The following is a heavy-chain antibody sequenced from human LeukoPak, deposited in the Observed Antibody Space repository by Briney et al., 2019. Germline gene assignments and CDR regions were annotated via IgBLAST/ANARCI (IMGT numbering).Heavy chain of an antibody. J-gene: IGHJ4*02. CDR2: IYPDDSDT. D-gene: IGHD1-26*01. Sequence: GESLKISCKASGYSFTTHWIGWVRQMPGKGLEWMGIIYPDDSDTKYSPSFQGQVTISADKSISTAFLQWSGLKASDTAMYYCASATGGYSYFDYWGQGTLVTVSS. V-gene: IGHV5-51*01. CDR1: GYSFTTHW. CDR3: ASATGGYSYFDY.